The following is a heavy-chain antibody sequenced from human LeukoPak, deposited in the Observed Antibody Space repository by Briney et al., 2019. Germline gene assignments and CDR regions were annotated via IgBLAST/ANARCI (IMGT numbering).Heavy chain of an antibody. J-gene: IGHJ4*02. CDR1: GYSISSGYY. CDR3: ARAQLSMVRGVNFDY. D-gene: IGHD3-10*01. CDR2: IYHSGST. V-gene: IGHV4-38-2*02. Sequence: SETLSLTCTVSGYSISSGYYWGWIRQPPGKGLEWIGSIYHSGSTYYNPSLKSRVTISVDTSKNQFSLKLSSVTAADTAVYYCARAQLSMVRGVNFDYWGQGTLVTVSS.